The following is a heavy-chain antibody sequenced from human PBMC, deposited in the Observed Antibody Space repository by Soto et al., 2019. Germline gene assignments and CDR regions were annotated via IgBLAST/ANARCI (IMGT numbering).Heavy chain of an antibody. J-gene: IGHJ4*02. D-gene: IGHD2-15*01. V-gene: IGHV3-21*01. CDR2: MSRSGRYI. CDR3: ARDGGVAATLANYFDY. Sequence: GGSLRLSCAASGFTFNSYSMNWVRQAPGKGLEWVSSMSRSGRYIYYADSVKGRFTISRDNARNSVYLQMNSLRAEDTAVYYCARDGGVAATLANYFDYWGQGTLVTVSS. CDR1: GFTFNSYS.